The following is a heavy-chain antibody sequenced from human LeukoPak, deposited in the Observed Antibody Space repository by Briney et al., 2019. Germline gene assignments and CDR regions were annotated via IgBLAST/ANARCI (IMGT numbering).Heavy chain of an antibody. V-gene: IGHV4-34*01. D-gene: IGHD6-6*01. CDR2: INHSGST. Sequence: SETLSFTCAVYGGSFSGYYWSWIRQPPGNGLEWIGEINHSGSTNYNPSLKSRVTISVDTSKNQFSLKLSSVTAADTAVYYCARGRYVPRSRYSSSSRAFDIWGQGTMVTVSS. CDR1: GGSFSGYY. CDR3: ARGRYVPRSRYSSSSRAFDI. J-gene: IGHJ3*02.